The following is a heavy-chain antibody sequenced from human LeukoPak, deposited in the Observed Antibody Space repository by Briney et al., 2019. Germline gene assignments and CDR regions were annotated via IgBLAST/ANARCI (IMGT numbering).Heavy chain of an antibody. CDR1: GFTFSSYA. Sequence: GGSLRLSCAASGFTFSSYAMSWVRQAPGKGLEWVSAISGSGGSTYYADSVKGRFTISRDNSKNTLYLQMNSLRAEDTAVYYRAKNMMPIVVVPAAAFDYWGQGTLVTVSS. CDR3: AKNMMPIVVVPAAAFDY. J-gene: IGHJ4*02. V-gene: IGHV3-23*01. CDR2: ISGSGGST. D-gene: IGHD2-2*01.